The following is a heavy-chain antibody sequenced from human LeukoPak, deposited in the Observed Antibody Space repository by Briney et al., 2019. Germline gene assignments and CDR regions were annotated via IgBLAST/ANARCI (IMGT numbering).Heavy chain of an antibody. D-gene: IGHD5-18*01. Sequence: SGTLSLTCGVSGGSISSSNWYSWVRQPPGKGLEWIGEINHSGSTNYNPSLKSRVTISVDTSKNQFSLKLSSVTAADTAVYYCARSQLWLRVGYFDYWGEGTLVTVSS. V-gene: IGHV4-4*02. CDR2: INHSGST. J-gene: IGHJ4*02. CDR3: ARSQLWLRVGYFDY. CDR1: GGSISSSNW.